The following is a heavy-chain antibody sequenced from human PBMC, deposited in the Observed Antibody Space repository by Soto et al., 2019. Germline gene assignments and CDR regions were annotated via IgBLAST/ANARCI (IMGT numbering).Heavy chain of an antibody. V-gene: IGHV4-4*07. Sequence: SETLSLTCRGSGSYISDFSWSWIRQPAGKGLEWIGRITINGNTKKKPSFKSRVTMSIDTSRNHFSLNLQSATAADTTLNYCARQTGENWTYEVNWGWGTVVPVSA. D-gene: IGHD1-7*01. CDR3: ARQTGENWTYEVN. CDR1: GSYISDFS. CDR2: ITINGNT. J-gene: IGHJ1*01.